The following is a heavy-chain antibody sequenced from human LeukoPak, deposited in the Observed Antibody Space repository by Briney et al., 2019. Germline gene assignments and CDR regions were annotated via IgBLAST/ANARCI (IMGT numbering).Heavy chain of an antibody. CDR2: IYHSGST. V-gene: IGHV4-38-2*01. Sequence: PSETLSLTCAVSGYSISSGYYWGWIRQPPGKGLEWIGSIYHSGSTYYNPSLKGRVTISVDTSKNQFSLKLSSVTAADTAVYYCARGYYDILTGYSGYYFDYWGQGTLVTVSS. D-gene: IGHD3-9*01. CDR3: ARGYYDILTGYSGYYFDY. J-gene: IGHJ4*02. CDR1: GYSISSGYY.